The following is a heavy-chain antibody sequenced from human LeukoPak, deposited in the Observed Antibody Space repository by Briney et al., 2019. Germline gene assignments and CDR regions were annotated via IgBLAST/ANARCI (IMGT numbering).Heavy chain of an antibody. D-gene: IGHD5-12*01. V-gene: IGHV3-20*01. Sequence: GGSLRLSCAASGFTFDDYGMSWVRQAPGKGLEWVSGINWNGGSTGYADSVKGRFTISRDNAKNSLYLQMNSLRAEDTALYHCARDSPNVDMVAVGNWFDPWGQGTLVTVSS. CDR2: INWNGGST. J-gene: IGHJ5*02. CDR3: ARDSPNVDMVAVGNWFDP. CDR1: GFTFDDYG.